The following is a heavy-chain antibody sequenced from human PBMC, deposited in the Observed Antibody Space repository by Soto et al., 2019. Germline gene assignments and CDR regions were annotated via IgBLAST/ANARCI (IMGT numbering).Heavy chain of an antibody. D-gene: IGHD2-15*01. CDR2: MNPNSGNT. V-gene: IGHV1-8*01. CDR1: GYSFTSYD. CDR3: VGGVWGIVSEDY. Sequence: QVQLVQSGAEVKKPGASVKVSCKASGYSFTSYDINWVRQATGQGLEWMGWMNPNSGNTGHAQKFQGRVTMTRDTSTSTACRELSSLRSEAPAVYCCVGGVWGIVSEDYWGQGPLVPVSS. J-gene: IGHJ4*02.